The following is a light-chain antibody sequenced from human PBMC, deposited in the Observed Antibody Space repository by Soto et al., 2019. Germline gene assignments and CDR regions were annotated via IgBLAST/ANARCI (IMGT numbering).Light chain of an antibody. CDR3: QQYNNWPPS. Sequence: DIQMTQSPSTLSGSVGDRVTITCRASQTISSWLAWYQQKPGKAPKLLIYKASTLKSGVPSRFSGSGSGTEFTLTISSLQSEDFAVYYCQQYNNWPPSFGPGTKVDI. V-gene: IGKV1-5*03. CDR2: KAS. J-gene: IGKJ3*01. CDR1: QTISSW.